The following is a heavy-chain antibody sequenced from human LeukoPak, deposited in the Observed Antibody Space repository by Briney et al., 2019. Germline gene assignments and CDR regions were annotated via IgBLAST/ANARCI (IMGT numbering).Heavy chain of an antibody. CDR1: GGPIRGYY. J-gene: IGHJ5*02. V-gene: IGHV4-59*08. Sequence: SETLSLTCNVSGGPIRGYYWSWIRQTPGKRLEWIGFVYSWTTNYNPPLKSGVTILDHASKNQFSLTLTSVTAADTAVYYCAKGGQWEVLVAWGQGNLVTVSS. CDR2: VYSWTT. D-gene: IGHD1-26*01. CDR3: AKGGQWEVLVA.